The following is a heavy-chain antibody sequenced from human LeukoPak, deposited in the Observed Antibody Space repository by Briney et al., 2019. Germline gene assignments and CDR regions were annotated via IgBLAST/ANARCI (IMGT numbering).Heavy chain of an antibody. V-gene: IGHV7-4-1*02. Sequence: ASVKVSCKASGYTFTSYAMNWVRQAPGQGLEWMGWINTNTGNPTYAQGFTGRFVFSLDTSVSTAYLQISSLKAEDTAVYYCARRERISPGIQLWLDNWFDPWGQGTLVTVSS. CDR1: GYTFTSYA. CDR2: INTNTGNP. CDR3: ARRERISPGIQLWLDNWFDP. J-gene: IGHJ5*02. D-gene: IGHD5-18*01.